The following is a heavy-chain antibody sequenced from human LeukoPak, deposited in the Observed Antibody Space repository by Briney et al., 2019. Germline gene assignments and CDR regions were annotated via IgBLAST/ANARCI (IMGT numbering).Heavy chain of an antibody. V-gene: IGHV4-59*01. D-gene: IGHD3-10*01. CDR3: AGTYYYGLDI. CDR2: IYYSGST. Sequence: SETLSLTCTVSGVSISSYYWSWIRQPPGKGLEWIGYIYYSGSTNYNPSLKSRVTISVDTSKNQFSLKLSSVTAADTAVYYCAGTYYYGLDIWGQGTMVTVSS. CDR1: GVSISSYY. J-gene: IGHJ3*02.